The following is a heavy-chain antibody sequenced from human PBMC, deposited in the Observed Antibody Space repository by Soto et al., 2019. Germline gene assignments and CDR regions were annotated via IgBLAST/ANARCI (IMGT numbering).Heavy chain of an antibody. CDR3: TRHEQTLGSS. CDR2: IRSKANSYAT. Sequence: GSLRLSCAASGFTFSGSAMHWVRQASGKGLEWVGRIRSKANSYATAYAASVKGRFTISRDDSKNTAYLQMNSLKTEDTAVYYCTRHEQTLGSSWGQGTLVTVSS. V-gene: IGHV3-73*01. CDR1: GFTFSGSA. J-gene: IGHJ4*02.